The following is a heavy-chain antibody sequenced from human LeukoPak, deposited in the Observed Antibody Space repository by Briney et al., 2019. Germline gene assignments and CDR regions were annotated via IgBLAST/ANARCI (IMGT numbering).Heavy chain of an antibody. CDR1: GYTFTSYV. CDR2: MNPNSGNT. J-gene: IGHJ6*03. D-gene: IGHD1-26*01. Sequence: GASVKVSCKASGYTFTSYVINWVRQATGQGLEWMGWMNPNSGNTSYAQKFQGRVTITRNTSISTAYMELSSLRSEDTAVYYCARGIPDLEWELLAGYYYYMDVWGKGTTVTVSS. CDR3: ARGIPDLEWELLAGYYYYMDV. V-gene: IGHV1-8*03.